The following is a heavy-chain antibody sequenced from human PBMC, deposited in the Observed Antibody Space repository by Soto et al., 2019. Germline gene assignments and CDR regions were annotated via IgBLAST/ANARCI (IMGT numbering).Heavy chain of an antibody. Sequence: GGSLRLSCAASGFTFSGFAMSWVRQAPGKGLEWVSTISISGSNTYYADSVKGRFTISRDNAKNTVYLQMNSLRVDDTAVYFCPIDQGGSYDSWFDHWGLGTLVTVSS. J-gene: IGHJ5*02. CDR3: PIDQGGSYDSWFDH. V-gene: IGHV3-23*01. D-gene: IGHD1-26*01. CDR1: GFTFSGFA. CDR2: ISISGSNT.